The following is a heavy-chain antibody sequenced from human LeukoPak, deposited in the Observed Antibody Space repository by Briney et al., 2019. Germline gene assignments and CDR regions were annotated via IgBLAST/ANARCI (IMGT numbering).Heavy chain of an antibody. CDR3: ARNYYDSSGNDY. CDR2: IYYSGST. V-gene: IGHV4-39*01. Sequence: GSLRLSCAASGFTFSSYGMHWVRQPPGKGLEWIGSIYYSGSTYYNPSLKSRVTISVDTSKNQFSLKLSSVTAADTAVYYCARNYYDSSGNDYWGQGTLVTVSS. CDR1: GFTFSSYG. D-gene: IGHD3-22*01. J-gene: IGHJ4*02.